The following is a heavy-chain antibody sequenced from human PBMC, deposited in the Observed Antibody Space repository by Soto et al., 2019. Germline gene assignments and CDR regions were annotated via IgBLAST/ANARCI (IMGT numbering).Heavy chain of an antibody. CDR2: FDSEDGKI. D-gene: IGHD1-1*01. CDR1: RHTLTDCS. CDR3: AAGGTRWLQSPLDY. J-gene: IGHJ4*02. Sequence: QVQLVQFGAEVKKPGASVKVSCRVSRHTLTDCSMHWVRQAPGKGIELMGGFDSEDGKISYVQKFQGRVTMTEDTSSDTAYMELSGLRSEDTAVYYCAAGGTRWLQSPLDYWGQGTLVTVS. V-gene: IGHV1-24*01.